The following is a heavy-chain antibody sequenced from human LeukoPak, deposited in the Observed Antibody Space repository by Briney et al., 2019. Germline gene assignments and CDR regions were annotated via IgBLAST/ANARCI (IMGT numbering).Heavy chain of an antibody. CDR1: GFTTVSYT. J-gene: IGHJ4*02. CDR2: ISSSSTTI. V-gene: IGHV3-48*02. D-gene: IGHD3-16*02. CDR3: ARLAVWGSYRLFDY. Sequence: PGGSLRLSCAASGFTTVSYTMNWVRQAPGKGLEWVSSISSSSTTIYYADSVKGRFTISRDNAKNSLYLQMNSLRDEDTAVYYCARLAVWGSYRLFDYWGREPWSPSPQ.